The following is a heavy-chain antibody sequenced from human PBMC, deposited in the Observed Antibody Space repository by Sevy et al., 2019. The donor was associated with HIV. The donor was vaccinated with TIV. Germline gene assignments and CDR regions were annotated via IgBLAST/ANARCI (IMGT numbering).Heavy chain of an antibody. CDR1: GFTFSDYY. CDR2: ISSSGSTI. Sequence: GGSLRLSCAASGFTFSDYYMSWIRQAPGKELEWVSYISSSGSTIYYADSVKGRFTISRDNAKNSLYLQMNSLRAEDTAVYYCAGPYMVRGVGDNYYYYGMDVWGQGTTVTVSS. V-gene: IGHV3-11*01. D-gene: IGHD3-10*01. J-gene: IGHJ6*02. CDR3: AGPYMVRGVGDNYYYYGMDV.